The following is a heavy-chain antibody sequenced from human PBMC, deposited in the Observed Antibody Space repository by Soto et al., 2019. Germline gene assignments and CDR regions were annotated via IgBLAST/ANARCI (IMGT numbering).Heavy chain of an antibody. CDR1: GDTFNRYH. D-gene: IGHD6-6*01. J-gene: IGHJ5*02. Sequence: GGSLRHSGATSGDTFNRYHMHWASQDHGKELVWVSRINRDGSSTRGADSVKGRFTISRDNAKNTLYLQMNSLRAEDTAVYYCARESSRETSIAAENWFDPWGQGT. V-gene: IGHV3-74*01. CDR3: ARESSRETSIAAENWFDP. CDR2: INRDGSST.